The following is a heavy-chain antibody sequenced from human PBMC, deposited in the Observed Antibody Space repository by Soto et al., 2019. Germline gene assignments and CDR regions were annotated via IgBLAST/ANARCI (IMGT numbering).Heavy chain of an antibody. V-gene: IGHV3-23*01. J-gene: IGHJ6*02. Sequence: GGSLRLSCAASGFTFSSYAVTWVRQAPGKGLEWVSTISGSGGSTYYADSVKGRFTISRDNTENTLYLQMSSLRAEDTAVYYCATRVSNCGGDCCDGGFLYGMDVWGQGTTVTVSS. CDR3: ATRVSNCGGDCCDGGFLYGMDV. CDR2: ISGSGGST. D-gene: IGHD2-21*02. CDR1: GFTFSSYA.